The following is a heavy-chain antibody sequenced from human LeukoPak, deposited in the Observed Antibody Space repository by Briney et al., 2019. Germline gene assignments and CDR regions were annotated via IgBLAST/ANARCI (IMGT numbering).Heavy chain of an antibody. CDR1: GYTFTSYG. D-gene: IGHD6-13*01. J-gene: IGHJ1*01. Sequence: GASVKVSCKASGYTFTSYGISWVRQAPGQGLEWMGWISAYNGNTNYAQKLQGRVTMTTDTSTSTAYMELRSLRSDDTAVYYCARDPRAGYSSSWNPEYFQHWGQGTLVTVSS. V-gene: IGHV1-18*01. CDR3: ARDPRAGYSSSWNPEYFQH. CDR2: ISAYNGNT.